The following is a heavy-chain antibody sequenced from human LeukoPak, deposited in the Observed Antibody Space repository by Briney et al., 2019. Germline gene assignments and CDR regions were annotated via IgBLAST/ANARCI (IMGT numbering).Heavy chain of an antibody. Sequence: GGSLRLSCAASGFTFSNAWMSWVRQAPGKGLEWVGRIKSKTDGETTDYAAPVKGRFTISRDDSKNTLYLQMNSLKTEDTAVYYCTTPTFSHRFSSYSGYSFDYWGQGTLVTVSS. J-gene: IGHJ4*02. D-gene: IGHD5-12*01. V-gene: IGHV3-15*01. CDR2: IKSKTDGETT. CDR1: GFTFSNAW. CDR3: TTPTFSHRFSSYSGYSFDY.